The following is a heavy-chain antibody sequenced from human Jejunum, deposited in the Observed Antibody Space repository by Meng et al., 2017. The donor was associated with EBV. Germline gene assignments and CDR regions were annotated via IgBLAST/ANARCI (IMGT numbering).Heavy chain of an antibody. Sequence: VQLGAAGGALVQPGGSLRLSCAVSGFTFSTYWMHWVRQAPGKGLEWISRINENGGTTTYADSVRGRFTISRDNTKNTLYLEMNNLRAEDSAVYFCSRDLAGPYDDWGQGTLVTVSS. V-gene: IGHV3-74*03. J-gene: IGHJ4*02. CDR1: GFTFSTYW. CDR2: INENGGTT. CDR3: SRDLAGPYDD.